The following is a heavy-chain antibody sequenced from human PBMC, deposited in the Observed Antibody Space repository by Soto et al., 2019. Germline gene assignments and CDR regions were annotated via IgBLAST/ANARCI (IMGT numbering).Heavy chain of an antibody. D-gene: IGHD6-19*01. CDR1: GGTFSSYA. CDR3: ATSQGIAVAGTADY. CDR2: IIPIFGTA. V-gene: IGHV1-69*12. Sequence: QVQLVQSGAEVKKPGSSVKVSCKASGGTFSSYAISWVRQAPGQGLEWMGGIIPIFGTANYAQKFQGRVTDTADESPSTAYLELSSLRSEDTAGYYCATSQGIAVAGTADYWGQGTLVTVSS. J-gene: IGHJ4*02.